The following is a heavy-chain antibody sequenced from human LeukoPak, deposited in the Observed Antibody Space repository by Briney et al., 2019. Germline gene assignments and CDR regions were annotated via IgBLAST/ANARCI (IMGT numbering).Heavy chain of an antibody. CDR1: GFSFSSSW. CDR2: ISSSSSTI. D-gene: IGHD3-10*01. V-gene: IGHV3-48*01. CDR3: ARDRDLRY. Sequence: GGSLRLSCTASGFSFSSSWMSWVRQAPGKGPEWVSYISSSSSTIYYADSVKGRFTISRDNAKNSLYLQMNSLRAEDTAVYYCARDRDLRYWGQGTLVTVSS. J-gene: IGHJ4*02.